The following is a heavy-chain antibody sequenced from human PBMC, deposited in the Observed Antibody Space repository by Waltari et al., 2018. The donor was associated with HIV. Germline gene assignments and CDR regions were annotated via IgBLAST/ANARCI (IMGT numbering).Heavy chain of an antibody. CDR3: ARPLPYCSTSSCPYFDP. D-gene: IGHD2-2*01. J-gene: IGHJ5*02. CDR1: GYTSTGYS. CDR2: INPNRGAT. V-gene: IGHV1-2*02. Sequence: VQLVQSGAEVKKPGASVKVSCKASGYTSTGYSIYWVRQAPGQGLEWMGWINPNRGATNYAQKFQGRVTMTRDTSISTAYMELNSLRSHDTAVYYCARPLPYCSTSSCPYFDPWGQGTLVTVSS.